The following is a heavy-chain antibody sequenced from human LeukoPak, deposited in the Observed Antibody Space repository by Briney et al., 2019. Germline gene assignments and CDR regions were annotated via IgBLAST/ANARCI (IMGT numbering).Heavy chain of an antibody. Sequence: SETLSLTCTVSGDSINNYYWSWIRQPPGKGLEWIAYVYESGDRGYNPSLKSRVTISVDTSKNQLSLKLNSVTAADTAVYYCARHPLRGGFDHWGLGTLVAVSS. D-gene: IGHD5-12*01. V-gene: IGHV4-59*08. CDR1: GDSINNYY. CDR2: VYESGDR. CDR3: ARHPLRGGFDH. J-gene: IGHJ4*02.